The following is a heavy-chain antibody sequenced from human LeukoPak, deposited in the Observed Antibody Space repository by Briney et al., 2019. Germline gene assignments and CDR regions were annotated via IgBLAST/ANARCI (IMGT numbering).Heavy chain of an antibody. Sequence: SQTLSLTCAVSGGSISSGGYSWSWIRQPPGKGLEWIGYIYHSGSTYYNPSLKSRVTISVDRSKNQSSLKLSSVTAADTAVYYCARWKDNWNYEGRDAFDIWGQGTMVTVSS. J-gene: IGHJ3*02. V-gene: IGHV4-30-2*01. CDR1: GGSISSGGYS. D-gene: IGHD1-7*01. CDR3: ARWKDNWNYEGRDAFDI. CDR2: IYHSGST.